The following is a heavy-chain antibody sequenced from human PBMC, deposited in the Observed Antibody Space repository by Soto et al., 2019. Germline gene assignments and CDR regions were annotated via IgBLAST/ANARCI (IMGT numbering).Heavy chain of an antibody. D-gene: IGHD3-10*01. V-gene: IGHV4-59*08. CDR2: IYYSGST. CDR1: GGSISSYY. CDR3: ASHYGSGSYYSGDWFDP. Sequence: SETLSLTCTVSGGSISSYYWSWIRQPPGKGLEWIGYIYYSGSTNYNPSLKSRVTISVDTSKNQFSLKLSSVTAADTAVYYCASHYGSGSYYSGDWFDPWGQGTLVTVSS. J-gene: IGHJ5*02.